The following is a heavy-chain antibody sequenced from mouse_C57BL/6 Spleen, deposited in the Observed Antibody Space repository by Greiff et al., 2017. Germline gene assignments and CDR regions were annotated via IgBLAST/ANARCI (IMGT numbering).Heavy chain of an antibody. J-gene: IGHJ1*03. D-gene: IGHD2-5*01. CDR2: IWSDGST. CDR3: ARHRESNYWYFDV. Sequence: QVQLQQSGPGLVAPSPSLSITCTVSGFSLTSYGVHWVRQPPGKGLEWLVVIWSDGSTTYNSALKSRLSISKDNSKSQVFLKMNSLQTDDTAMYYCARHRESNYWYFDVWGTGTTVTVSS. CDR1: GFSLTSYG. V-gene: IGHV2-6-1*01.